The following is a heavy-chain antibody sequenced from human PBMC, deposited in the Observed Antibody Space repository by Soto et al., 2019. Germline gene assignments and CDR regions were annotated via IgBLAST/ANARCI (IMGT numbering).Heavy chain of an antibody. Sequence: SSVKVSCKASGYTFTSYGISWVRQAPGQGLEWMGWISAYNGNTNYAQKLQGRVTMTTDTSTSTAYMELRSLRSDDTAVYFCESGYDILTCYLYFDYGGQGTLVPAS. J-gene: IGHJ4*02. V-gene: IGHV1-18*01. CDR3: ESGYDILTCYLYFDY. CDR1: GYTFTSYG. CDR2: ISAYNGNT. D-gene: IGHD3-9*01.